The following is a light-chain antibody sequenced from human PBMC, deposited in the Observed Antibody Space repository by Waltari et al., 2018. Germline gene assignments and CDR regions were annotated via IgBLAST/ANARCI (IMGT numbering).Light chain of an antibody. CDR1: QTLTSN. CDR3: QQYNNRPYT. J-gene: IGKJ2*01. CDR2: GAS. Sequence: EIVMTQSPATLSVSPGERATLSCRASQTLTSNLAWYQQKPGQAPRLRIYGASTRATGIPARFSGSGSGTQFTLTISSLQSEDFVVYYCQQYNNRPYTFGQGTKLEIK. V-gene: IGKV3-15*01.